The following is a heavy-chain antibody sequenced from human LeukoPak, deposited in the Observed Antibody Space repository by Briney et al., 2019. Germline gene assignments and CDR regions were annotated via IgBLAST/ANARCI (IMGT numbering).Heavy chain of an antibody. J-gene: IGHJ6*04. CDR2: INPSGGST. Sequence: ASVKVSCKASGYTFTSYYMHWVRQPPGQGLEWMGIINPSGGSTSYAQKFQGRVTMTRDTSTSTVYMELSSLRSEGTAVYYCERARIAAAPDGMDGWVKRTTVTVCS. V-gene: IGHV1-46*01. CDR3: ERARIAAAPDGMDG. CDR1: GYTFTSYY. D-gene: IGHD6-13*01.